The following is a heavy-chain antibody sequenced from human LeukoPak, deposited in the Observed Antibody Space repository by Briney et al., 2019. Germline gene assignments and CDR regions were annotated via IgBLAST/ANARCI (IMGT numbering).Heavy chain of an antibody. CDR2: IIPIFGTA. V-gene: IGHV1-69*06. CDR1: GGTFSSYA. J-gene: IGHJ6*03. CDR3: ASPYYYGSGREKYYYYYYMDV. D-gene: IGHD3-10*01. Sequence: ASVKVSCKASGGTFSSYAISWARQAPGQGLEWMGGIIPIFGTANYAQKFQGRVTITADKSTSTAYMELSSLRSEDTAVYYCASPYYYGSGREKYYYYYYMDVWGKGTTVTVSS.